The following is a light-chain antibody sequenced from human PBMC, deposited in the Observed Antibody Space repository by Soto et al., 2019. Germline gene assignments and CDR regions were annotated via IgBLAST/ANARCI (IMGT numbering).Light chain of an antibody. Sequence: EIVLTQSPATLSLSPGERVTLSCRASQSVNNYLAWYQQKSGQAPRLLIYDASNRATGIPARFSGSGSGTDFTLTISSLEPEDFAVYYCQHRSGFTFGPGTKVDIK. V-gene: IGKV3-11*01. J-gene: IGKJ3*01. CDR2: DAS. CDR3: QHRSGFT. CDR1: QSVNNY.